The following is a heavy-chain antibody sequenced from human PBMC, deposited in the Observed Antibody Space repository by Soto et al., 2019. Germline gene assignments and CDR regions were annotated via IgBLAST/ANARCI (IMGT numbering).Heavy chain of an antibody. CDR3: ARLKGDTAMARRYWYFDL. Sequence: GDSLPISCEVSGYRFTGCWISWVRQMARKGLEWMGRIDPSDSYTNYSPSFQGHVTISADKSISTAYLQWSSLKASDTAMYYCARLKGDTAMARRYWYFDLCGRGTLVTVSS. CDR1: GYRFTGCW. CDR2: IDPSDSYT. J-gene: IGHJ2*01. V-gene: IGHV5-10-1*01. D-gene: IGHD5-18*01.